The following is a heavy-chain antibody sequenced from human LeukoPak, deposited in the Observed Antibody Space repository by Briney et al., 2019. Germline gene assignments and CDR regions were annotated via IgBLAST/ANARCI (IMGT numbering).Heavy chain of an antibody. D-gene: IGHD4-17*01. V-gene: IGHV3-53*01. J-gene: IGHJ4*02. CDR1: GFTFSSYA. CDR2: IYSGGNT. CDR3: ARGDYGDYSGGYYFDY. Sequence: GGSLRLSCAASGFTFSSYAMSWVRQVPGKGLEWVSVIYSGGNTYYADSVEGRFTISRDNSKNTLYLQMNSLRAEDTAVYYCARGDYGDYSGGYYFDYWGQGTLVTVSS.